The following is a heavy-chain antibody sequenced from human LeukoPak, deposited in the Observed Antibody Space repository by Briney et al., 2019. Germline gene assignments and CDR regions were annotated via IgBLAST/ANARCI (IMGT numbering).Heavy chain of an antibody. CDR1: GYTFTGYY. D-gene: IGHD6-13*01. V-gene: IGHV7-4-1*02. Sequence: ASVKVSCKASGYTFTGYYMHWVRQAPGQGLEWMGWINTNTGNPTYAQGFTGRFVFSLDTSVSTAYLQISSLKAEDTAVYYCARVPRAVAAATSPFDYWGQGTLVTVSS. CDR3: ARVPRAVAAATSPFDY. CDR2: INTNTGNP. J-gene: IGHJ4*02.